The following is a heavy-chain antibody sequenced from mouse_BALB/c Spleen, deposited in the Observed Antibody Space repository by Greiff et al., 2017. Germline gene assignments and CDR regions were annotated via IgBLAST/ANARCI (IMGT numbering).Heavy chain of an antibody. CDR2: ISSGGST. V-gene: IGHV5-6-5*01. J-gene: IGHJ3*01. Sequence: EVHLVESGGGLVKPGGSLKPSCAASGFTFSSYAMSWVRQTPEKRLEWVASISSGGSTYYPDSVKGRFTISRDNARNILYLQMSSLRSEDTAMYYCARGELRWFAYWGQGTLVTVSA. D-gene: IGHD1-1*01. CDR3: ARGELRWFAY. CDR1: GFTFSSYA.